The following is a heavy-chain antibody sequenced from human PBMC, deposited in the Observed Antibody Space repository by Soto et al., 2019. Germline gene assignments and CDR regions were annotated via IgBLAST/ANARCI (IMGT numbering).Heavy chain of an antibody. J-gene: IGHJ4*02. CDR1: GYTFTNYG. Sequence: GASVKVSCKASGYTFTNYGFTWVRQAPGQGLEWMGWISAYNGNTNYAQKLQGRVTMTTDTSTSTAYMELRSLRSDDTAVYYCARWQDSVSWPTGADYWGQGTLVTGSS. V-gene: IGHV1-18*04. D-gene: IGHD6-13*01. CDR2: ISAYNGNT. CDR3: ARWQDSVSWPTGADY.